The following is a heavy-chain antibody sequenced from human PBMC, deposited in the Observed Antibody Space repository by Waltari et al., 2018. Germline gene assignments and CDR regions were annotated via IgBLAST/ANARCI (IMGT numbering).Heavy chain of an antibody. J-gene: IGHJ4*02. D-gene: IGHD4-4*01. Sequence: QVQLQESGPGLVRPSETLSLSCSVSGDSIGRYYWSWFRQPAGKGLEWIGRIHTSEGTNFNPSLKSRVTMSLDTSQNQFSLNLRSVTAADTAVYYCAREGWADYSNPFDYWGQGTLVTVSS. CDR2: IHTSEGT. CDR3: AREGWADYSNPFDY. V-gene: IGHV4-4*07. CDR1: GDSIGRYY.